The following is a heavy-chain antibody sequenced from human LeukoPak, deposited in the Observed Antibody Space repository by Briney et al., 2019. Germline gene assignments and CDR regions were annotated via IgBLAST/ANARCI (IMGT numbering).Heavy chain of an antibody. CDR1: GLTLSTYW. CDR2: IKQDGSEK. V-gene: IGHV3-7*04. D-gene: IGHD5-12*01. J-gene: IGHJ3*02. Sequence: GGSLRLSCAASGLTLSTYWRSWVRQAPGKGLEWVANIKQDGSEKYYVDSVKGRFTISRDNAKKSLYLQMNSLRAEDTAVYYCARGGSAGDAFDIWGQGTMVTVSS. CDR3: ARGGSAGDAFDI.